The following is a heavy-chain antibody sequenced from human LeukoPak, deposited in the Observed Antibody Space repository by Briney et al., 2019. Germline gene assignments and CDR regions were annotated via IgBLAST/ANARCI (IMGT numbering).Heavy chain of an antibody. D-gene: IGHD6-19*01. V-gene: IGHV3-21*01. J-gene: IGHJ4*02. CDR1: GFTFSSYW. Sequence: PGGSLRLSCAASGFTFSSYWMNWVRQAPGKGLEWVSSISSSSSYIYYADSVKGRFTISRDNAKNSLYLQMNSLRAEDTAVYYCELLRTSIAVAGTEDYWGQGTLVTVSS. CDR3: ELLRTSIAVAGTEDY. CDR2: ISSSSSYI.